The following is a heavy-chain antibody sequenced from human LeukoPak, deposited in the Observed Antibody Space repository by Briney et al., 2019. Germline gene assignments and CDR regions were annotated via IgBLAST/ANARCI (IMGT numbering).Heavy chain of an antibody. V-gene: IGHV4-39*01. D-gene: IGHD3-22*01. CDR1: GGSIRSSSYY. CDR2: IYYSGST. J-gene: IGHJ4*02. Sequence: SETLSLTCTVSGGSIRSSSYYWGWIRQPPGKGLEWIGSIYYSGSTHYNPSLKSRVTISVDTSKNQLSLKLSSVTAADTAMYSCARNSTYYYDRSTYSYFDDWGQGTLVTVSS. CDR3: ARNSTYYYDRSTYSYFDD.